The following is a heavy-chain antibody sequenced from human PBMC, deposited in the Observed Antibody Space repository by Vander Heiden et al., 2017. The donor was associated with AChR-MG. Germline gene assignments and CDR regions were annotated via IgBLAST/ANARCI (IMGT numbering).Heavy chain of an antibody. J-gene: IGHJ4*02. CDR2: INPNSGGT. CDR3: ARGSKVYGSGSYYNVRGY. CDR1: GYTFTGYY. Sequence: QVQLVQSGAEVKKPGASLKVSCKAAGYTFTGYYMHWVRQAPGQGLEWMGWINPNSGGTNYAQKFQGRVTMTRDTSISTAYMELSRLRSDDTAVYYCARGSKVYGSGSYYNVRGYWGQGTLVTVSS. D-gene: IGHD3-10*01. V-gene: IGHV1-2*02.